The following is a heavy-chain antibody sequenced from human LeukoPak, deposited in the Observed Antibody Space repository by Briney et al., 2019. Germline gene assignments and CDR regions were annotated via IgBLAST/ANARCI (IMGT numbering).Heavy chain of an antibody. J-gene: IGHJ6*02. CDR3: ARTIAQYSNTWLYYYYGLDV. CDR2: ISAGSEDS. V-gene: IGHV3-23*01. D-gene: IGHD1-7*01. Sequence: PGGSLRLSCTASGFTFGGYAMSWVRQAPGKGLEWVSSISAGSEDSYYADSVKGRFTISRDNSKSILYLQMNSLRADGTAVYYCARTIAQYSNTWLYYYYGLDVWGQGTTVTVSS. CDR1: GFTFGGYA.